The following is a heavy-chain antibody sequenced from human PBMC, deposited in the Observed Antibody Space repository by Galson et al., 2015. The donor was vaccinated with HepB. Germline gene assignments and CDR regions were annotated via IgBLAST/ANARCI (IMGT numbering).Heavy chain of an antibody. CDR1: GYSFTSYW. CDR2: IYPGDSDT. CDR3: ARRQYYDSTGYHGIDY. D-gene: IGHD3-22*01. V-gene: IGHV5-51*01. J-gene: IGHJ4*02. Sequence: QSGAEVKKPGESLKISCTGSGYSFTSYWIGWVRQMPGKGLEWMGIIYPGDSDTRYSPSFQGQVTISADKSISTAYLLWSSLKASDTAMYYCARRQYYDSTGYHGIDYWGQGTLVTVSS.